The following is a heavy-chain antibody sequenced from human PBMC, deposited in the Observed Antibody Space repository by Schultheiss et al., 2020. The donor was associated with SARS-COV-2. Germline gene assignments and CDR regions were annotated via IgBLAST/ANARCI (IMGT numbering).Heavy chain of an antibody. CDR1: GGSFSGYY. CDR3: ARVFPHTGITGTFDY. J-gene: IGHJ4*02. D-gene: IGHD1-20*01. Sequence: SETLSLTCAVYGGSFSGYYWSWIRQPPGKGLEWIGEINHSGSTNYNPSLKSRVTISVDTSKNQFSLKLSSVTAADTAVYYCARVFPHTGITGTFDYWGQGTLVTVSS. V-gene: IGHV4-34*01. CDR2: INHSGST.